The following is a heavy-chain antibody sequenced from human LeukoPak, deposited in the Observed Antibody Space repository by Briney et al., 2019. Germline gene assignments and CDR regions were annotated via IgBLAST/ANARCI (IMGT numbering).Heavy chain of an antibody. CDR1: GYTFTSYG. Sequence: ASVKVSCKASGYTFTSYGISWVRQAPGQGLEWMGWISAYNGNTNYAQKLQGRVTMTTDTSTGTAYMELRSLRSDDTAVYYCARARGGYYSANNWFDPWGQGTLVTVSS. V-gene: IGHV1-18*01. CDR3: ARARGGYYSANNWFDP. J-gene: IGHJ5*02. CDR2: ISAYNGNT. D-gene: IGHD3-10*01.